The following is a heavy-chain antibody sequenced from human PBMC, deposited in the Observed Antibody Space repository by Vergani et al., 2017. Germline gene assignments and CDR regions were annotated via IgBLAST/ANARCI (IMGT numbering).Heavy chain of an antibody. CDR3: TRRVVIAKYYYYYMDV. CDR1: GFTFSSYA. D-gene: IGHD3-3*01. J-gene: IGHJ6*03. V-gene: IGHV3-49*04. Sequence: EVQLLESGGGLVQPGGSLRLSCAASGFTFSSYAMSWVRQAPGKGLEWVGFIRSKAYGGTTEYAASVKGRFTISRDDSKSIAYLQMNSLKTEDTAVYYCTRRVVIAKYYYYYMDVWGKGTTVTVSS. CDR2: IRSKAYGGTT.